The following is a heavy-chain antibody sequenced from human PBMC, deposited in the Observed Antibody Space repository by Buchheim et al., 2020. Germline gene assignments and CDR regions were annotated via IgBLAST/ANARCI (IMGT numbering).Heavy chain of an antibody. V-gene: IGHV3-48*01. CDR1: GFIFNTYS. Sequence: EVQLVESGGGLVQPGGSLRLSCAASGFIFNTYSMNWVRQAPGKGLEWVSFISSPSSTINYADSVKGRFTISRDNAKNSLYLQMNSLRAEDTAVYYCARDQRYFDWLSDAFDIWGQGT. D-gene: IGHD3-9*01. J-gene: IGHJ3*02. CDR2: ISSPSSTI. CDR3: ARDQRYFDWLSDAFDI.